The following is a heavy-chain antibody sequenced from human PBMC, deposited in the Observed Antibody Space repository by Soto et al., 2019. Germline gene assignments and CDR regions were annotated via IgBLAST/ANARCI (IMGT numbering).Heavy chain of an antibody. D-gene: IGHD2-2*01. CDR2: INPNSGGT. V-gene: IGHV1-2*02. J-gene: IGHJ4*02. CDR3: ASDTKIPANAIHDGR. Sequence: VEMVQSGAEVKKPGASVKVSCKASGYTFTDYFIHWVRQAPGQGLEWMGWINPNSGGTNYAQKLQGSVTMPRDTSITTVYMDLSRLRSDDTATYYCASDTKIPANAIHDGRWGQGTLVTVSS. CDR1: GYTFTDYF.